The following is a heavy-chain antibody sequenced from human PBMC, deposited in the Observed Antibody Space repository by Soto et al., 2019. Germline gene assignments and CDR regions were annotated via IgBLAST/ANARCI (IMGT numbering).Heavy chain of an antibody. V-gene: IGHV1-2*04. J-gene: IGHJ6*02. Sequence: ASVKVSCKASGYTFTGYYIHWVRQAPGQGLEWMGWIDPNSGGTNYAQKFQVWVTMTRDTSISTAYMELSSLRSEDTAVYYCARVRSPRESYGAYDYYGMAIWGQGTTVTVSS. CDR1: GYTFTGYY. CDR3: ARVRSPRESYGAYDYYGMAI. CDR2: IDPNSGGT. D-gene: IGHD4-17*01.